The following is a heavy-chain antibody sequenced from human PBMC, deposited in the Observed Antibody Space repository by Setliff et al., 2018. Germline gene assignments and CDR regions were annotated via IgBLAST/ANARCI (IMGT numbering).Heavy chain of an antibody. CDR3: ARDRTAYNYGMDV. CDR2: VYYNGNT. Sequence: PSETLSLTCTLSGGSLTQRYWSWVRQPPGKGLEWIGYVYYNGNTNYSPSLKSRVTISADTSKNQVSLKLTSATAADTAVYYCARDRTAYNYGMDVWGQGTTVTFSS. V-gene: IGHV4-59*11. CDR1: GGSLTQRY. D-gene: IGHD5-18*01. J-gene: IGHJ6*02.